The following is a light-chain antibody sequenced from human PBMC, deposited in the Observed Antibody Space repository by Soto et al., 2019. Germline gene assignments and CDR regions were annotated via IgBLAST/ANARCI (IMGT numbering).Light chain of an antibody. V-gene: IGLV6-57*02. CDR2: ENN. CDR1: SGSIASNF. Sequence: NFMLTQPLSVSGSPGKTVIISCTGSSGSIASNFVQWYQQRPGSAPTTVIYENNQRPSAVPDRFSGAIDTSSNSASLTISGLETEDEADYYCQSDDGDTQGIFGGGTKLTVL. J-gene: IGLJ2*01. CDR3: QSDDGDTQGI.